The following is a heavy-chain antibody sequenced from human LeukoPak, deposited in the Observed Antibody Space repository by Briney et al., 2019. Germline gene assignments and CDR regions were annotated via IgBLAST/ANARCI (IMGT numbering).Heavy chain of an antibody. CDR3: ARVITGYYYYYYMDV. Sequence: SETLSLTCAVYGGSLSGYYWSWIRQPPGKGLEWIAEINHSGSTNYNPSLKSRVTISVDTSKNQFSLKLSSVTAADTAVYYCARVITGYYYYYYMDVWGKGTTVTISS. CDR2: INHSGST. CDR1: GGSLSGYY. J-gene: IGHJ6*03. V-gene: IGHV4-34*01. D-gene: IGHD3-10*01.